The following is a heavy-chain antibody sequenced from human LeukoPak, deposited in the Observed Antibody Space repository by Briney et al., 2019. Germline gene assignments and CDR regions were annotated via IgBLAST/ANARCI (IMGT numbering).Heavy chain of an antibody. CDR1: DGSLSSNNNY. Sequence: SETLSLTCAVSDGSLSSNNNYWVWIRQPPGKGLEWIGTIAYSWSTSYNPSLKSRVTISPDTSKNQVSLKLSYVPAADTAMYFCARRLGGPARSFDPWGQGTVVTVSS. D-gene: IGHD3-16*01. CDR3: ARRLGGPARSFDP. CDR2: IAYSWST. J-gene: IGHJ5*02. V-gene: IGHV4-39*01.